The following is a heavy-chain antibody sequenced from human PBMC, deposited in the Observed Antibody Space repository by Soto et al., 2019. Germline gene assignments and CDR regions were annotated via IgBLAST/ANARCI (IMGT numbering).Heavy chain of an antibody. J-gene: IGHJ5*02. V-gene: IGHV3-30-3*01. CDR2: ISYDGSNK. Sequence: HPGGSLRLSCAASGFTFSSYAMHWVRQAPGKGLEWVAVISYDGSNKYYADSVKGRFTISRDNSKNTLYLQMNSLRAEDTAVYYCARDRKVRGVIILRWFDPWGQGTLVT. CDR1: GFTFSSYA. D-gene: IGHD3-10*01. CDR3: ARDRKVRGVIILRWFDP.